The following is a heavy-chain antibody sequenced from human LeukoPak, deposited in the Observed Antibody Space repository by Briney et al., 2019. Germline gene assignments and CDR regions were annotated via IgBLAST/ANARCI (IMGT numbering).Heavy chain of an antibody. CDR1: GFTFSSYG. Sequence: PGGSLRLSCAASGFTFSSYGMHWVRQAPGKGLEWVAFIRYDGSNKYYADSVKGRFTISRDNSKNTLYLQMNSLRAEDTAVYYCAKDMDIGGYDRDEGSFDYWGQGTLVTVSS. J-gene: IGHJ4*02. D-gene: IGHD5-12*01. CDR2: IRYDGSNK. CDR3: AKDMDIGGYDRDEGSFDY. V-gene: IGHV3-30*02.